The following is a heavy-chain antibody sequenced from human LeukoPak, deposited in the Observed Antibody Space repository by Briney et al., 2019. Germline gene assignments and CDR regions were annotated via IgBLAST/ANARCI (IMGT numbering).Heavy chain of an antibody. CDR3: ARDHYHKIHSVMVTAPDY. Sequence: ASVRVSCKASGYTFTGYYMHWVRQAPGQGLEWMGWINPNSGGTNYAQKFQGRVTMTRDTSISTAYTELSSLRSEDTAVYYCARDHYHKIHSVMVTAPDYWGQGTLVIVSS. D-gene: IGHD2-21*02. V-gene: IGHV1-2*02. CDR2: INPNSGGT. J-gene: IGHJ4*02. CDR1: GYTFTGYY.